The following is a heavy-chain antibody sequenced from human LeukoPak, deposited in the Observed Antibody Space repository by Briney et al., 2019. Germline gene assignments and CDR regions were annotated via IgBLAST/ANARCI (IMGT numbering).Heavy chain of an antibody. Sequence: SETLSLTCTVSGGSISGYYWSWIRQPAGKGLEWIGEINHSGSTNYNPSLKSRVTISVDTSKNQFSLKLSSVTAADTAVYYCARAGPTVTLTPFDYWGQGTLVTVSS. D-gene: IGHD4-17*01. CDR1: GGSISGYY. V-gene: IGHV4-34*01. CDR3: ARAGPTVTLTPFDY. CDR2: INHSGST. J-gene: IGHJ4*02.